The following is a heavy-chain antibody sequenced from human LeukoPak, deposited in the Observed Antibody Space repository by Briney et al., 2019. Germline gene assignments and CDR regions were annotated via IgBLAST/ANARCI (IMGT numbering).Heavy chain of an antibody. J-gene: IGHJ4*02. CDR2: VYPGDSDT. CDR3: ARPSYSYGQYYFDY. D-gene: IGHD5-18*01. V-gene: IGHV5-51*01. Sequence: GESLKISCKGSGYSFTSYWIGWGRQMPGKGLGWMGIVYPGDSDTRYSPSFQGQVTISADKSISTAYLQWSSLKASDTAMYYCARPSYSYGQYYFDYWGQGTLVTVSS. CDR1: GYSFTSYW.